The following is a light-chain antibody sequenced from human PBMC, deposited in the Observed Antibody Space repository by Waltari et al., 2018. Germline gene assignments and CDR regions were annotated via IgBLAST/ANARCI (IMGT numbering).Light chain of an antibody. CDR1: QTISNY. CDR2: AAS. J-gene: IGKJ4*01. CDR3: QQSYSTPPT. V-gene: IGKV1-39*01. Sequence: DIQMTQSPSSLSASVGDRVTITCRASQTISNYLNCYQQKPGKAPKLLIYAASTLQNGVPSTFSGSGSGTDFILTISSLQPEDFAIYYCQQSYSTPPTFGGGTKVEMK.